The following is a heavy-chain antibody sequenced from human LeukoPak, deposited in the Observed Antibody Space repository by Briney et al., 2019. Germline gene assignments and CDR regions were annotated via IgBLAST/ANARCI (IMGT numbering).Heavy chain of an antibody. CDR1: GYSFTSYD. Sequence: ASVRVSCKASGYSFTSYDINWVRQATGQGLEWMGWMNPNSGNTGYAQKFQGRVTMTRNTSISTAYMELSSLRSEDTAVYYCARGFRRLGEISFGYWGQGTLVTVSS. D-gene: IGHD3-16*02. CDR2: MNPNSGNT. J-gene: IGHJ4*02. V-gene: IGHV1-8*01. CDR3: ARGFRRLGEISFGY.